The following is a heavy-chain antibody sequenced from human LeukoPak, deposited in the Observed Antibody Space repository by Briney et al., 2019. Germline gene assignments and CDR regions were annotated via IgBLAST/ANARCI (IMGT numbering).Heavy chain of an antibody. CDR1: GGTFSSYT. Sequence: SVKDSCKASGGTFSSYTISWVRQAPGQGLEWMGGIIPIFGTANYAQKFQGRVTITADESTSTAYMELSSLRSEDTAVYYCASASSQWLVPDYWGQGTLVTVSS. D-gene: IGHD6-19*01. J-gene: IGHJ4*02. V-gene: IGHV1-69*13. CDR2: IIPIFGTA. CDR3: ASASSQWLVPDY.